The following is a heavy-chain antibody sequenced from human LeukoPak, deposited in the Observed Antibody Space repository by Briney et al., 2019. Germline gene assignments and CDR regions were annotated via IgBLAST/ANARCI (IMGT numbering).Heavy chain of an antibody. CDR2: ILYSGTT. Sequence: KSSETLSLTCTVSGVSVTSYYWNWIRQPPGKGLEWIGYILYSGTTNYNPSLNSRVTMSLDTSKNQFSLELSSVTAADTAVYYCARRIIARGLGQENWFDPWGQGILVTVSS. J-gene: IGHJ5*02. V-gene: IGHV4-59*02. CDR3: ARRIIARGLGQENWFDP. CDR1: GVSVTSYY. D-gene: IGHD3-16*01.